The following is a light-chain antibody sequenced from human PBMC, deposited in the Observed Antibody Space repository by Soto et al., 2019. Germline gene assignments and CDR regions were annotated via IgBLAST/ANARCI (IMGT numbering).Light chain of an antibody. V-gene: IGKV3-20*01. J-gene: IGKJ1*01. CDR1: QSVSSSY. CDR2: GAS. CDR3: QQYSSSTWT. Sequence: EIVLTQSPGTLSLSPGERAALSCRASQSVSSSYLAWYRQKPGQAPRLLIYGASSRATGIPDRFSGSGSGTDFTLTISRLEPEDFAVYYCQQYSSSTWTFGQGTKVEI.